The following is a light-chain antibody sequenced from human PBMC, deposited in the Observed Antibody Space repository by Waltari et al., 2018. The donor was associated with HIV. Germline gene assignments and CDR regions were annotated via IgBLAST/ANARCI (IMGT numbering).Light chain of an antibody. CDR1: NIATKS. CDR3: QVWDSSSDHWV. CDR2: YDN. Sequence: SYVLTQPPSVSVAPGKTARLTCGGHNIATKSVHWYQQKPGQAPVMVIYYDNDRPSGIPERFSGSNSGNTATLTISRVEAGDEADYYCQVWDSSSDHWVFGGGTQLTVL. J-gene: IGLJ3*02. V-gene: IGLV3-21*04.